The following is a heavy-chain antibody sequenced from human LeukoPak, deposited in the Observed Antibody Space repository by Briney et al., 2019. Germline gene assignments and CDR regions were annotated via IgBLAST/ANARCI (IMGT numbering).Heavy chain of an antibody. CDR2: TNWNGGST. D-gene: IGHD3-3*01. CDR3: AREGVGYDFWSGYSPFDY. J-gene: IGHJ4*02. CDR1: GFTFNDYG. Sequence: GGSLRLSCAASGFTFNDYGMSWVRQAPGKGLEWVSGTNWNGGSTGYADSVKGRFTISRDNAKNSLYLQMNSLRAEDTALYYCAREGVGYDFWSGYSPFDYWGQGTLVTVSS. V-gene: IGHV3-20*04.